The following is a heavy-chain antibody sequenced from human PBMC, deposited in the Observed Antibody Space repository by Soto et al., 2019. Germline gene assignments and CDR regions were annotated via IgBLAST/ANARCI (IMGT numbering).Heavy chain of an antibody. CDR1: GGSISSSSYY. J-gene: IGHJ4*02. V-gene: IGHV4-39*01. CDR2: IYYSGST. D-gene: IGHD3-16*01. CDR3: VRHLGQRRNYFAY. Sequence: SETLSLTCTVSGGSISSSSYYWGWIRQPPGKKLEWIGSIYYSGSTYYNPSLKSRVTISVDTSKNQFSLKLSSVTAADTAVYYCVRHLGQRRNYFAYWGQGTLVTVSS.